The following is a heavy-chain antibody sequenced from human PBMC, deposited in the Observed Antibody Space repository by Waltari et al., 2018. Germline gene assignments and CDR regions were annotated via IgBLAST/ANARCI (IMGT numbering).Heavy chain of an antibody. V-gene: IGHV4-34*01. Sequence: QVQLQQWGAGLLKPSETLSLTCAVYGGSFSGYYWSWIRQPPGKGLEWIGEINHSGSTNYNPSLKSRVTISVDTSKNQFSLKLSSVTAADTAVYYCARGNDYGDYPLDYWGQGTTVTVSS. CDR1: GGSFSGYY. J-gene: IGHJ6*02. CDR2: INHSGST. D-gene: IGHD4-17*01. CDR3: ARGNDYGDYPLDY.